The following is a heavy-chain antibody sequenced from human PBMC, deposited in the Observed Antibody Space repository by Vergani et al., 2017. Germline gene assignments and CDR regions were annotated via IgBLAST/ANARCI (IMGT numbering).Heavy chain of an antibody. V-gene: IGHV3-74*01. CDR2: INSDGDST. CDR1: GFTFSNYW. D-gene: IGHD2-2*01. CDR3: AREYSSTSGRAFDF. Sequence: VQMVESGGGLVQPGGSLRLSCTASGFTFSNYWMQWVRQAPGKGLMWVSRINSDGDSTSYAGSVKGRFTISRDNANNTLYLQMDSLRAEDTAVYYCAREYSSTSGRAFDFWGQGTKVTVSS. J-gene: IGHJ3*01.